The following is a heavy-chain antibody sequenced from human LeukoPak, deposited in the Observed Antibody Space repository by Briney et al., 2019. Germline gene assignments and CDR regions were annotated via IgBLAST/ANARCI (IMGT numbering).Heavy chain of an antibody. D-gene: IGHD2-15*01. V-gene: IGHV3-7*01. J-gene: IGHJ5*02. CDR2: IKQDGSEK. CDR3: AREVRGLPGRFDP. CDR1: GFTFSSYW. Sequence: GGSLRLSCAASGFTFSSYWMSWVRQAPGKGLEWVANIKQDGSEKYYVDSVKGRFTISRDNAKNSLYLQMNSLRAEDTAVYYCAREVRGLPGRFDPWGQGTLVTVSS.